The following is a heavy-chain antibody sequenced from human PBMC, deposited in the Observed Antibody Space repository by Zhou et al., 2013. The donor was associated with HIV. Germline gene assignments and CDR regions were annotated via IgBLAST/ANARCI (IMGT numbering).Heavy chain of an antibody. D-gene: IGHD4-17*01. Sequence: QVQLVQSGAEVKKPGSSVKVSCKASGGTFSGYVISWVRQAPGQGLEWMGGITPFFGTANYAQKFQGRVAITAAESTSTVYMAMSSLRSEDTAVYYCARDRDLRYWFDPWGQGTLVTVSS. V-gene: IGHV1-69*12. J-gene: IGHJ5*02. CDR1: GGTFSGYV. CDR3: ARDRDLRYWFDP. CDR2: ITPFFGTA.